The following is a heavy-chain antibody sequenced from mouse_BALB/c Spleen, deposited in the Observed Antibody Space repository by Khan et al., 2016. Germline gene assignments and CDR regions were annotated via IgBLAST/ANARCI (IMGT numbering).Heavy chain of an antibody. D-gene: IGHD1-2*01. CDR2: IFPGSGST. V-gene: IGHV1-77*01. Sequence: QVQLQQSGTELPRPGASVKLSCKASGYTFTDYYVNWVKQRTGQGLEWIGEIFPGSGSTYYNEKFKGKATLTADTSSSTAYIPLSILTSKVSAVYFCAMSYYGYFAMDYWGHGTSVTVSS. CDR1: GYTFTDYY. CDR3: AMSYYGYFAMDY. J-gene: IGHJ4*01.